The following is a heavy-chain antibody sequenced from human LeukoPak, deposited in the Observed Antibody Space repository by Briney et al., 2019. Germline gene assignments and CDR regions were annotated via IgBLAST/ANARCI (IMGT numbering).Heavy chain of an antibody. Sequence: PSQTLSLTCTVPGGSISSGDYYWSWIRQPPGKGLEWIGYIYYSGSTYYNPSLESRVTISVDTSKNQFSLKLSSVTAADTAVYYCAREGSSGYYLYYYYMDVRGKGTTVTVSS. CDR2: IYYSGST. CDR1: GGSISSGDYY. CDR3: AREGSSGYYLYYYYMDV. V-gene: IGHV4-30-4*08. D-gene: IGHD3-22*01. J-gene: IGHJ6*03.